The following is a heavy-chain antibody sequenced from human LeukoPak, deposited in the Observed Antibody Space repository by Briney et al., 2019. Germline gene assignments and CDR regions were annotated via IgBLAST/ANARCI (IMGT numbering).Heavy chain of an antibody. CDR2: ISYDGSNK. V-gene: IGHV3-30-3*01. Sequence: GGSLRHSCAATGFTYSSYAMHWVRQAPGKGLEWVAVISYDGSNKYYADSVKGRLTISRDSYNHKLYLQMNSLRDDDTHVYYLARDSGHIVGVTAIRSSLQHRGQGALVTVCS. CDR3: ARDSGHIVGVTAIRSSLQH. CDR1: GFTYSSYA. J-gene: IGHJ1*01. D-gene: IGHD2-21*02.